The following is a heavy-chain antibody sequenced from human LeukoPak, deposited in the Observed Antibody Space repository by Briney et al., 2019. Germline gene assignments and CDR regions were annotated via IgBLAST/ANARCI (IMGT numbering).Heavy chain of an antibody. CDR1: GYFFTGYY. D-gene: IGHD3-22*01. CDR2: INPNSGDT. CDR3: ARDSGHYFNDDRSNN. Sequence: ASVKVSCKASGYFFTGYYMHWVRQAPGQGLEWMGWINPNSGDTNFAQKFQGRVTMTRDTSINTAYMELTRLRSDDTAVYCCARDSGHYFNDDRSNNWGQGTLVTVSS. V-gene: IGHV1-2*02. J-gene: IGHJ4*02.